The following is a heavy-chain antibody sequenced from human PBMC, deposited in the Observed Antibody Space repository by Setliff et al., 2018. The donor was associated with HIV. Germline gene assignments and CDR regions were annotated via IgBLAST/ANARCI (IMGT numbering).Heavy chain of an antibody. Sequence: PGGSLRLSCAASGFTFSNYAMSWVRQAPGKGLAWVSGLSGSGVGTYYAGSVKGRFTISRDNSKSTLYLQMNSLRAEDTAVYYCAKDNPIQGYGHSNDYWGQGTLVTVSS. CDR2: LSGSGVGT. D-gene: IGHD5-18*01. CDR3: AKDNPIQGYGHSNDY. V-gene: IGHV3-23*01. J-gene: IGHJ4*02. CDR1: GFTFSNYA.